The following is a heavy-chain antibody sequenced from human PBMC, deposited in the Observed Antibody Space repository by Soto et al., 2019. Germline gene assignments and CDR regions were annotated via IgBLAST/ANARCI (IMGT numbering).Heavy chain of an antibody. Sequence: EVHLLESGGGLVQPGGSLRLSCAASGFPFSSYAMSWVRQAPGKGLEWVSGISGSGAGTYYADSVQGRFTISRDNSKNTLYLEMNSLRAEDTAVYYCAIARYCSGGSCYGLPYYYGMDVWGQGTTVTVSS. CDR1: GFPFSSYA. J-gene: IGHJ6*02. CDR3: AIARYCSGGSCYGLPYYYGMDV. CDR2: ISGSGAGT. D-gene: IGHD2-15*01. V-gene: IGHV3-23*01.